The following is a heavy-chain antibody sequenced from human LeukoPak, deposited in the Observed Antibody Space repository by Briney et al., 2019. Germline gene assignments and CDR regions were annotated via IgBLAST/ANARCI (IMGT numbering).Heavy chain of an antibody. V-gene: IGHV1-18*01. CDR3: ARPYQHDSRGPDGY. Sequence: ASVKVSCKASGYTFSSYAIAWVRQAPGQGLEWMGWISPQNGGTKYSQKLQGRVTMTTDTSTSTAYMDLRSLRSDDTDVYYCARPYQHDSRGPDGYWGQGTLVIVSS. CDR1: GYTFSSYA. D-gene: IGHD3-22*01. J-gene: IGHJ4*02. CDR2: ISPQNGGT.